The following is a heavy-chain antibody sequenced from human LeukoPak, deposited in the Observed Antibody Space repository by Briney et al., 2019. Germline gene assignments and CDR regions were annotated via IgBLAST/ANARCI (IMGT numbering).Heavy chain of an antibody. Sequence: SETLSLTCIVSGGSLNSPNYYWGWIRQPPGKGLEWIGTIYYTGTSYYNPSLKSRLTISVDTSKNQFSLKLTSVTAADTAVYYCARHDYYGSLNWFDPWGQGTLITVSS. D-gene: IGHD3-10*01. CDR3: ARHDYYGSLNWFDP. CDR2: IYYTGTS. V-gene: IGHV4-39*01. CDR1: GGSLNSPNYY. J-gene: IGHJ5*02.